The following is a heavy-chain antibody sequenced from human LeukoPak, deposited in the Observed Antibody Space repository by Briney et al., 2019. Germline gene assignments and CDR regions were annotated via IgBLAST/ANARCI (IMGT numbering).Heavy chain of an antibody. CDR1: GITLSNYG. D-gene: IGHD3-22*01. CDR2: ISGSGGRT. J-gene: IGHJ4*02. CDR3: AKRGVVIRVILVGFHKEAYYFDS. Sequence: GGSLRLSCAVSGITLSNYGMSWVRQAPGKGLEWVAGISGSGGRTNYADSVKGRFTISRDNSKTTLYLQMNSLRAEDTAVYFCAKRGVVIRVILVGFHKEAYYFDSWGQGALVTVSS. V-gene: IGHV3-23*01.